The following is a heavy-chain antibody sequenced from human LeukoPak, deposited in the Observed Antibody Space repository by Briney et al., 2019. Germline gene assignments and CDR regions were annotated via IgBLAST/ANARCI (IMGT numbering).Heavy chain of an antibody. CDR1: GFTFSSYW. CDR2: ISYDGSNK. Sequence: PGGSLRLSCAASGFTFSSYWMSWVRQAPGKGLEWVAVISYDGSNKYYADSVKGRFTISRDNSKNTLYLQMNSLRAEDTAVYYCASSPAGDWNDYYFDYWGQGILVTVSS. J-gene: IGHJ4*02. D-gene: IGHD1-1*01. CDR3: ASSPAGDWNDYYFDY. V-gene: IGHV3-30-3*01.